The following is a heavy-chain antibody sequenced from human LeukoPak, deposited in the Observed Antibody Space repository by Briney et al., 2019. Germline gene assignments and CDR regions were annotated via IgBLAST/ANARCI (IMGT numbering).Heavy chain of an antibody. CDR1: GYTYEVYG. J-gene: IGHJ4*02. CDR2: INWNGGST. V-gene: IGHV3-20*04. Sequence: GGSLRLFCAASGYTYEVYGVRWVRQAPGKAVEWVFGINWNGGSTGYADSVKGRFTISRDNAKNSLYLQMNSLRAEDTALYYCAREAGAVGATEFDYWGQGTLVTVSS. D-gene: IGHD1-26*01. CDR3: AREAGAVGATEFDY.